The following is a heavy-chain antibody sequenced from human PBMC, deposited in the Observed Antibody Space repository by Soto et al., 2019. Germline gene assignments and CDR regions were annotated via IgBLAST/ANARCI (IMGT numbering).Heavy chain of an antibody. J-gene: IGHJ4*02. Sequence: VGSLRLSCAASGFTFSSYGMHWVRQAPGKGLEWVAVISYDGSNKYYADSVKGRFTISRDNSKNTLYLQMNSLRAEDTAVYYCETLSGIAAASTADYWGQGTLVTVS. V-gene: IGHV3-30*03. CDR1: GFTFSSYG. CDR2: ISYDGSNK. CDR3: ETLSGIAAASTADY. D-gene: IGHD6-13*01.